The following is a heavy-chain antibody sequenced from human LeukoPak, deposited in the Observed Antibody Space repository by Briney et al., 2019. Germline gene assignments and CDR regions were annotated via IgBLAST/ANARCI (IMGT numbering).Heavy chain of an antibody. CDR3: ARDKRDMVVVPATNWFNP. CDR2: IYTSGST. CDR1: GGSISSYY. J-gene: IGHJ5*02. V-gene: IGHV4-4*07. Sequence: SETLSLTCTVSGGSISSYYWSWIRQPAGKGLEWIGRIYTSGSTNYNPSLKSRVTMSVDTSKNQFSLKLSSVTAADTAVYYCARDKRDMVVVPATNWFNPWGQGTLVTVSS. D-gene: IGHD2-2*01.